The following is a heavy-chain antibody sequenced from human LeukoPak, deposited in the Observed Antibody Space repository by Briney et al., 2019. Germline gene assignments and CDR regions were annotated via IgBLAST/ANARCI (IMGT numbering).Heavy chain of an antibody. V-gene: IGHV3-30*04. J-gene: IGHJ4*02. Sequence: GGSLRLSCTASGVTLSNYAMHRVRRPPGRGLEWVAVISFDGTNKYYGDSVEGRFSVSRDNSKNTLYLQMDSLRPDDTAIYYCATDYGDYEPIDYWGQGTLVTVSS. CDR2: ISFDGTNK. CDR3: ATDYGDYEPIDY. D-gene: IGHD4-17*01. CDR1: GVTLSNYA.